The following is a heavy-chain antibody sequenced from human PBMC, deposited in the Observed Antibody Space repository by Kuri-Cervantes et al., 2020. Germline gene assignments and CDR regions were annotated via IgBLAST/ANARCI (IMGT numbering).Heavy chain of an antibody. Sequence: GESLKISCAAPGFTFSSYEMNWVRQAPGKGLEWVSYISSSGSTIYYADSVKGRFTISRDNAKNSLYLQMNSLRAEDTAVYYCASTGGDYGGYYFDYWGQGTLVTVSS. V-gene: IGHV3-48*03. CDR1: GFTFSSYE. D-gene: IGHD4-17*01. CDR3: ASTGGDYGGYYFDY. CDR2: ISSSGSTI. J-gene: IGHJ4*02.